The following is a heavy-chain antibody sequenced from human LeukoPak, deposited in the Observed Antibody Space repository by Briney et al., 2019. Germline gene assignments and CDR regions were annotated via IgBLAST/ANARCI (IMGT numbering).Heavy chain of an antibody. D-gene: IGHD3-9*01. CDR1: GFTFDDYA. CDR3: ARDEIYYDILTGYRHFDY. CDR2: ISWNSGSI. J-gene: IGHJ4*02. Sequence: GGSLRLSCAASGFTFDDYAMHWVRQAPGKGLEWASGISWNSGSIGYADSVKGRSTISRDNAKNSLYLQMNSLRAEDTAVYYCARDEIYYDILTGYRHFDYWGQGTLVTVFS. V-gene: IGHV3-9*01.